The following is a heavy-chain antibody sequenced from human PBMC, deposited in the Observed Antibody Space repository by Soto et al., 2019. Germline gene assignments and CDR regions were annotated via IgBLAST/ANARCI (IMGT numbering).Heavy chain of an antibody. D-gene: IGHD3-10*01. Sequence: EVQLVESGGGLVQPGESLRLSCAASGFTFGSYWMHWVRQAPGKGLEWVSRITHDGTGANYADSVMGRFTISRDNAKNILYLQMNSLRAEDTAVYYCARDLSGRADVWGQGTTVTVSS. CDR2: ITHDGTGA. CDR1: GFTFGSYW. CDR3: ARDLSGRADV. V-gene: IGHV3-74*01. J-gene: IGHJ6*02.